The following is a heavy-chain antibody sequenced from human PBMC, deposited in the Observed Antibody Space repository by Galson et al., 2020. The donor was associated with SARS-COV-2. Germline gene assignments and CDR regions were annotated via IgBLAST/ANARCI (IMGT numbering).Heavy chain of an antibody. CDR3: ARGPDYYGLDYYYIDV. J-gene: IGHJ6*03. CDR2: ISPNSGGT. V-gene: IGHV1-2*02. D-gene: IGHD3-10*01. Sequence: ASVKVSCKASGYIFTGYYMHWVRQAPGQGLEWMGWISPNSGGTNYAQTFQGRVTMTRDTSINTAYMELSRLRSDDTAVYYCARGPDYYGLDYYYIDVWGKGTTVTVSS. CDR1: GYIFTGYY.